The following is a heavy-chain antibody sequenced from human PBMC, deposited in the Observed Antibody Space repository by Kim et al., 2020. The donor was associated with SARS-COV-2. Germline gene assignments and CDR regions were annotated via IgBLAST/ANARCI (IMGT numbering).Heavy chain of an antibody. CDR3: ARVLMVYASIAAFDI. CDR1: GYSFTSYW. J-gene: IGHJ3*02. V-gene: IGHV5-51*01. CDR2: IYPGDSDT. Sequence: GESLKISCKGSGYSFTSYWIGWVRQMPGKGLEWMGIIYPGDSDTRYSPSFQGQVTISADKSISTAYLQWSSLKASDTAMYYCARVLMVYASIAAFDIWGQGTMVTVSS. D-gene: IGHD2-8*01.